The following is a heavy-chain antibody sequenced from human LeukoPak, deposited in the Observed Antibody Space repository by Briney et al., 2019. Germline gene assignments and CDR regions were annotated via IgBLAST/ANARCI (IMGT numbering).Heavy chain of an antibody. CDR1: GFTFSSLW. CDR2: IRPDGSEK. Sequence: GGSLRLSCAASGFTFSSLWMSWVRQAPGKGLEWVANIRPDGSEKYYGDSVKGRFTISRDNAKNSLFLQMNSLRAEDTAVYYCAKAGLGVAVRDYWGQGTLVTVSS. CDR3: AKAGLGVAVRDY. D-gene: IGHD6-19*01. J-gene: IGHJ4*02. V-gene: IGHV3-7*03.